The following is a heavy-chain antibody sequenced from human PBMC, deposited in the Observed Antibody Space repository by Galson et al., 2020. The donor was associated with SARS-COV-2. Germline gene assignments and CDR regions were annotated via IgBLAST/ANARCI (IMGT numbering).Heavy chain of an antibody. Sequence: ETSETLSLTCTVSGGSISSGGYYWSWNSQHPGKGREWIGYIYYSGSTYYNPSRKSRVNISVDTSKNQFSLKLSSGTAADTAVYYCARAAASFTTIVVVITHCDYWGQGTLVTVAS. D-gene: IGHD3-22*01. CDR2: IYYSGST. CDR3: ARAAASFTTIVVVITHCDY. V-gene: IGHV4-31*03. J-gene: IGHJ4*02. CDR1: GGSISSGGYY.